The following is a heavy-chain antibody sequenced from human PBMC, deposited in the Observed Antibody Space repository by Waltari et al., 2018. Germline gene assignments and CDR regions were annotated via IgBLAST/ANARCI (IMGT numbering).Heavy chain of an antibody. CDR1: GGSLTSSSYY. CDR2: LYHIGTT. V-gene: IGHV4-39*07. CDR3: ARAMRYYDILTGPSDALDI. Sequence: QLHLQESGPGLVKPSATLSLTCTVPGGSLTSSSYYWDWLRQSPGKGREWIGHLYHIGTTFYNPSLKSRVTMSLDPSKNQFSLKLSSVTAADTAVYYCARAMRYYDILTGPSDALDIWGQGTMVTVSS. J-gene: IGHJ3*02. D-gene: IGHD3-9*01.